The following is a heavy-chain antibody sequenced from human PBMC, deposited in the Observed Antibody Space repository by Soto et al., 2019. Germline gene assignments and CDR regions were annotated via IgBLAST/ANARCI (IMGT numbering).Heavy chain of an antibody. CDR3: AKYTGIIVKAGDAFDV. Sequence: EVQLMGSGGGLVQPGGSLRLSCASSGFTLSMSAVNWVRQAPGKGLEWVSYISDSGDRTDYADSVKGRFTISRDRSKNTVSLQMDSLRAEDTAVYYCAKYTGIIVKAGDAFDVWGQGTKVTVSS. J-gene: IGHJ3*01. CDR2: ISDSGDRT. CDR1: GFTLSMSA. V-gene: IGHV3-23*01. D-gene: IGHD3-16*02.